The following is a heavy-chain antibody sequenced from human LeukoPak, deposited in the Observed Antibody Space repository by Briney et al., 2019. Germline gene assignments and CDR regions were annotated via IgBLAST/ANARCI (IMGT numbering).Heavy chain of an antibody. CDR2: IYYSGST. CDR1: GGSISSGGYY. J-gene: IGHJ4*02. CDR3: ARAFADTDNYFDY. V-gene: IGHV4-31*03. D-gene: IGHD2-2*02. Sequence: SEILSLTCTVSGGSISSGGYYWSWIRQHPGKGLEWIGYIYYSGSTYYNPSLKSRVTISVDTSKNQFSLKLSSVTAADTAVYYCARAFADTDNYFDYWGQGTLVTVSS.